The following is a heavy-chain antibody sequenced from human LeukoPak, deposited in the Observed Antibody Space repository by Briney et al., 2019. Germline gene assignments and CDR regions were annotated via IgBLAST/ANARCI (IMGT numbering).Heavy chain of an antibody. CDR1: GFIVSSNY. CDR2: ISGSGGST. V-gene: IGHV3-23*01. D-gene: IGHD3-10*01. Sequence: PGGSLRLSCAASGFIVSSNYMSWVRQAPGKGLEWVSAISGSGGSTYYADSVKGRFTISRDNSKNTLYLQMNSLRAEDTAVYYCAKDGGAWYFDLRGRGTLVTVSS. J-gene: IGHJ2*01. CDR3: AKDGGAWYFDL.